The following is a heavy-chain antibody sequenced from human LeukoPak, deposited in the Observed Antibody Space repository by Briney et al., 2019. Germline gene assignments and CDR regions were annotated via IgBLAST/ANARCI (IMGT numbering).Heavy chain of an antibody. CDR1: GGSIRSTSNY. CDR2: INYTGST. J-gene: IGHJ3*02. V-gene: IGHV4-39*07. CDR3: ARDPIRGKDAFDI. Sequence: SETLSLTCTVSGGSIRSTSNYWAWIRQAPGRGPEWIGTINYTGSTYYNPSLGSRVTMSVDTSKSQFFLKLDSVTAADTAVYFCARDPIRGKDAFDIWGQGTQVTVSS. D-gene: IGHD3-10*01.